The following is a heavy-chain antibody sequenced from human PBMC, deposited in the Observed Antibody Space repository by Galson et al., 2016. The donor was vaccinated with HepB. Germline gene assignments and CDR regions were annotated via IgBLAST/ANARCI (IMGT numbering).Heavy chain of an antibody. Sequence: SLRLSCAVSGLTVSGDYMRWVRQAPGKGLEWVSVLYRDGSTYYADSVEGRFTISRDSSKNTLYLQLNSLRAEDTATYFCARRGADGGYDYWGQGSLVTVSS. CDR3: ARRGADGGYDY. CDR2: LYRDGST. D-gene: IGHD4-23*01. CDR1: GLTVSGDY. J-gene: IGHJ4*02. V-gene: IGHV3-53*01.